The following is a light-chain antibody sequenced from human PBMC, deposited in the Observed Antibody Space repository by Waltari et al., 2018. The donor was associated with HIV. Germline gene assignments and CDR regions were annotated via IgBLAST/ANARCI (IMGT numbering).Light chain of an antibody. J-gene: IGKJ2*01. Sequence: AIQVTQSPSSLSASVGDRVTITCRTSQDIRNDLGWYQHRPGRAPKLLIYAASSLQSGVPSNFTGSGSGTDFTLTINSLQPEDSATYYCLQDHTYPYTFGQGTKLAI. V-gene: IGKV1-6*01. CDR3: LQDHTYPYT. CDR1: QDIRND. CDR2: AAS.